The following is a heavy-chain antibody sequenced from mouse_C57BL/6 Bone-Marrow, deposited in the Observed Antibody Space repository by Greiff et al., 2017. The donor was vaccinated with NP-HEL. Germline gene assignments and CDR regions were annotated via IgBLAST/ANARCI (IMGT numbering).Heavy chain of an antibody. Sequence: EVHLVESGGGLVQSGRSLRLSCATSGFTFSDFYMEWVRQAPGKGLEWIAASRNKANDYTSEYSASVKGRFIVSRDTSQSILYLQMNALRAEDTAIYYCARDSLDGDFDVWGTGTTVTVSS. CDR3: ARDSLDGDFDV. V-gene: IGHV7-1*01. J-gene: IGHJ1*03. CDR1: GFTFSDFY. CDR2: SRNKANDYTS.